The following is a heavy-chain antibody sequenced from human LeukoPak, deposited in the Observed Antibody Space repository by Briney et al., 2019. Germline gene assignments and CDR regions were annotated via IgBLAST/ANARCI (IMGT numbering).Heavy chain of an antibody. Sequence: GRSLRLSCAASGFTFTSYAMSWVRHAPGKGLEWVSTTSGGSTYYADSVKGRFTISRDNSKSTLYLQMNSLRAEDTAVYYCAKGDCSSTTCSGFYGMDVWGRGTTVTVSS. D-gene: IGHD2-2*01. CDR1: GFTFTSYA. CDR3: AKGDCSSTTCSGFYGMDV. CDR2: TSGGST. J-gene: IGHJ6*04. V-gene: IGHV3-23*01.